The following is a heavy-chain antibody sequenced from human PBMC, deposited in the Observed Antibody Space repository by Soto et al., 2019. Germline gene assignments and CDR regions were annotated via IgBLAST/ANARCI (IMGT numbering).Heavy chain of an antibody. V-gene: IGHV3-23*01. J-gene: IGHJ4*02. D-gene: IGHD3-22*01. CDR2: IGGSGRTT. CDR1: GFTFSDYV. CDR3: AKSRYSDSSGDFYDY. Sequence: GGSLRLSCAASGFTFSDYVMSWVRQAPGKGLEWVSGIGGSGRTTYYADSVKGRFTISRDNSNNTLFLQMNSLRAEDTAVYYCAKSRYSDSSGDFYDYWGQGTLVTVSS.